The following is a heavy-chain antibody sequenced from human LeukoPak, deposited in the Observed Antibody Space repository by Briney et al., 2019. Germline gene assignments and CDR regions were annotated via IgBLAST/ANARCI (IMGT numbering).Heavy chain of an antibody. CDR3: ARETHSGGSPIDY. V-gene: IGHV3-23*01. J-gene: IGHJ4*02. CDR1: GFALSTYA. D-gene: IGHD2-15*01. CDR2: ISGTGFTT. Sequence: GGSLRLSCAASGFALSTYAMHWVRQAPGKGLEWVAYISGTGFTTYYADSVKGRFTISRDNSKNTLYLQMNSLRAEDTAVYYCARETHSGGSPIDYWGQGTLVTVSS.